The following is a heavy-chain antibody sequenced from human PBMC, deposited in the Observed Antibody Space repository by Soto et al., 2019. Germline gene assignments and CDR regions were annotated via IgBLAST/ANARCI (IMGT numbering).Heavy chain of an antibody. J-gene: IGHJ5*02. CDR2: IYYSGST. CDR1: GGSISSGGYY. D-gene: IGHD2-2*01. Sequence: PSETLSLTCTVSGGSISSGGYYWSWIRQHPGKGLEWIGYIYYSGSTYYNPSLKSRVTISVDTSKNQFSLKLSSVTAADTAVYYCARGSGSGYCSSTSCHNWFDPWGQGTPVTVSS. CDR3: ARGSGSGYCSSTSCHNWFDP. V-gene: IGHV4-31*03.